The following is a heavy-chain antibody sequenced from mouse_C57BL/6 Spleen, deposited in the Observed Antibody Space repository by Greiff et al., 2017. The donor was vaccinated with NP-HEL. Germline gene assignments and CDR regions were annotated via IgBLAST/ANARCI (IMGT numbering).Heavy chain of an antibody. CDR2: ISYDGSN. V-gene: IGHV3-6*01. CDR1: GYSITSGYY. J-gene: IGHJ4*01. CDR3: ARERVDAMDY. Sequence: EVKLLESGPGLVKPSQSLSLTCSVTGYSITSGYYWNWIRQFPGNKLEWMGYISYDGSNNYNPSLKNRISITRDTSKNQFFLKLNSVTTEDTATYYCARERVDAMDYWGQGTSVTVSS.